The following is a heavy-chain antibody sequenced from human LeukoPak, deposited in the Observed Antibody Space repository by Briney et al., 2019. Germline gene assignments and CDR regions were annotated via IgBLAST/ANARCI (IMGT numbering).Heavy chain of an antibody. CDR3: AKDEDTAMPEEAFDT. CDR2: ISGSGGST. J-gene: IGHJ3*02. V-gene: IGHV3-23*01. D-gene: IGHD5-18*01. CDR1: GFTVSSNY. Sequence: GGSLRLSCAASGFTVSSNYMSWVRQAPGKGLEWVSAISGSGGSTYYADSVKGRFTISRDNSKNTLCLQMNSLRAEDTAVYYCAKDEDTAMPEEAFDTWGQGTVVTVSS.